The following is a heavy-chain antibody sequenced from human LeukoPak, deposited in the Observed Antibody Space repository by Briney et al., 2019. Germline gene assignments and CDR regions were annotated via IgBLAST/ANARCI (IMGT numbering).Heavy chain of an antibody. Sequence: AVKVSCKASGGTFSSYAISWVRQAPGQGLEWMGGIIPIFVTANYAQKFQGRVTITTDESTSTAYMELSSLRSEDTAVYYCARAITYYYDSSGYCFDYWGQGTLVTVSS. J-gene: IGHJ4*02. D-gene: IGHD3-22*01. CDR3: ARAITYYYDSSGYCFDY. CDR2: IIPIFVTA. CDR1: GGTFSSYA. V-gene: IGHV1-69*05.